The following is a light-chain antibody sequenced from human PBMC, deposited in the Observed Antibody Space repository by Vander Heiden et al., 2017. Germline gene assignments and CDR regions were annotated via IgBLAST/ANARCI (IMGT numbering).Light chain of an antibody. V-gene: IGLV2-23*02. J-gene: IGLJ2*01. CDR2: EVN. CDR3: SSYAGGRNL. Sequence: QSALTQPDSVSGSPGQSITISCTGSSSDVGSYNLVSWYQQHPGKAPKLMIYEVNKRPSGVSNRFSGSKSGNTASLTISGLQAEDEADYYCSSYAGGRNLFGGGSKLTVL. CDR1: SSDVGSYNL.